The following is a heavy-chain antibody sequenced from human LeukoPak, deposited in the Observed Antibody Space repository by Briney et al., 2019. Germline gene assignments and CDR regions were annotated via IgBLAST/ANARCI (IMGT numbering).Heavy chain of an antibody. D-gene: IGHD2/OR15-2a*01. V-gene: IGHV3-23*01. Sequence: PGGSLRLSCVASGFSFGSYGMSWFRQAPGKGLEWVSTIHYSDGTTYYADSVKGRFTVSRDNSKNTLSLQMDNLRTEDTAVYYCAKGGGRPFDDAFDIWGQETMVTVSS. CDR2: IHYSDGTT. CDR1: GFSFGSYG. CDR3: AKGGGRPFDDAFDI. J-gene: IGHJ3*02.